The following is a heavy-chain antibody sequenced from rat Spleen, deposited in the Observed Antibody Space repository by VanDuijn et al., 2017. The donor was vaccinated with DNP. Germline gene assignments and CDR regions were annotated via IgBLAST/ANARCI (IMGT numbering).Heavy chain of an antibody. CDR2: IGYDGGYI. Sequence: EVQLVESGGGLVQPGRSLKLSCAASGFSFSDYYMAWVRQAPTKGLEWVAYIGYDGGYINYGDSVKGRFTISRDNAENTVYLQMSSLRSEDTATYYCASGSYYGYKWFAYWGQGTLVTVSS. J-gene: IGHJ3*01. V-gene: IGHV5-22*01. CDR1: GFSFSDYY. CDR3: ASGSYYGYKWFAY. D-gene: IGHD1-6*01.